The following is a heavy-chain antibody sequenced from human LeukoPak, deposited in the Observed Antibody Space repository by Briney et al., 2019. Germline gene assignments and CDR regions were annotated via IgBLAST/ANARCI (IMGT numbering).Heavy chain of an antibody. CDR1: GGSFSGYY. Sequence: SETLSLTCAVYGGSFSGYYCSWIRQPPGKGLEWIGEINHSGSTNYNPSLKSRVTISLDTSKNQFSLKLSSVTAADTAVYYCARHYSGSYYNYYYYMDVWGKGTTVTVSS. J-gene: IGHJ6*03. CDR2: INHSGST. V-gene: IGHV4-34*01. D-gene: IGHD1-26*01. CDR3: ARHYSGSYYNYYYYMDV.